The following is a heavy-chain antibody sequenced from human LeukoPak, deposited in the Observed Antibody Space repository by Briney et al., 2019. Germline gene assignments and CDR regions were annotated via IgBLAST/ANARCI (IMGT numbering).Heavy chain of an antibody. CDR2: ISGSAGTR. J-gene: IGHJ4*02. V-gene: IGHV3-48*04. CDR3: ARDQAGCGGDCPLDD. CDR1: GFTFSSYS. Sequence: QPGGSLRLSCAASGFTFSSYSMNWVRQAPGKGLEWVSYISGSAGTRFYADSVKGRFTISRDNAKNSVYLQMNSLRAEDTAVYYCARDQAGCGGDCPLDDWGQGTLVTVSS. D-gene: IGHD2-21*01.